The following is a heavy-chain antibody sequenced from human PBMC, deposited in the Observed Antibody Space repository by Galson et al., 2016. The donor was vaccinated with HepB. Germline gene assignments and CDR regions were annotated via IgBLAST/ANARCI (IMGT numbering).Heavy chain of an antibody. CDR1: GFTFSGSA. D-gene: IGHD2-15*01. CDR3: TRTYDRSGGYYYYGMAV. J-gene: IGHJ6*02. CDR2: IRSKANSYAT. Sequence: SLRLSCAASGFTFSGSAMHWVRQASGKGLEWVGRIRSKANSYATAYAASVKCRFTISRDDSNTIAYLQMNSLKTEDTDVYYCTRTYDRSGGYYYYGMAVWGQGTTVTVSS. V-gene: IGHV3-73*01.